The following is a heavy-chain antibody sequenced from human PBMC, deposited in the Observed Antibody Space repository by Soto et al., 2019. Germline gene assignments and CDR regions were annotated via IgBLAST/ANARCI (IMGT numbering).Heavy chain of an antibody. CDR1: EFTFSSYA. D-gene: IGHD6-13*01. V-gene: IGHV3-30-3*01. CDR2: ISYDASNK. Sequence: QVQLVESGGGVVQPGRSLRLSCAASEFTFSSYAMHWVRQAPGKGLEWVAIISYDASNKYYADSVKGRFTISRDNSKKTLYLQMNSLRTEDTAVYYCARGNSSNSAAFDYWGQGTLVTVSS. J-gene: IGHJ4*02. CDR3: ARGNSSNSAAFDY.